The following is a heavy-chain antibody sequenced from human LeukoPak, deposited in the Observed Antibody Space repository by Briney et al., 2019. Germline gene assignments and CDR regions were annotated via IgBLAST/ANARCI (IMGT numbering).Heavy chain of an antibody. CDR3: ARAYERFYYYYMDV. D-gene: IGHD5-12*01. V-gene: IGHV4-61*02. CDR1: GGSISSGTYY. CDR2: IYTTGST. Sequence: PSQTLSLTCTVSGGSISSGTYYWTWIRQPAGKGLEWVGRIYTTGSTNYNPSLKSRLTISVDTSKNQFSLKLSSVTAADTAVYYCARAYERFYYYYMDVWGKGTTVTISS. J-gene: IGHJ6*03.